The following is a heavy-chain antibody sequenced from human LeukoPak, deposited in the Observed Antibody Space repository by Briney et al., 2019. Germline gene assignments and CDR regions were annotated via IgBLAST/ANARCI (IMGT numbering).Heavy chain of an antibody. Sequence: ASVKVSCKASGYTFTGYYMHWVRQAPGQGLEWMGWINPNSGGTNYAQKFQGRVTMTRGTSISTAYMELSRLRSDDTAVYYCARDRSSGWQLNAFDIWGQGTMVTVSS. CDR3: ARDRSSGWQLNAFDI. V-gene: IGHV1-2*02. D-gene: IGHD6-19*01. CDR2: INPNSGGT. J-gene: IGHJ3*02. CDR1: GYTFTGYY.